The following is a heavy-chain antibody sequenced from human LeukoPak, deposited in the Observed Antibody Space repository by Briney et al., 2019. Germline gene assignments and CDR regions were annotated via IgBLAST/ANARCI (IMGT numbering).Heavy chain of an antibody. D-gene: IGHD6-19*01. CDR3: ARRSSGWYYFDY. CDR1: GGSFSGCH. Sequence: SETLSLTCAVYGGSFSGCHWSWIRQPPGKGLEWIGEINRYGNTYYNPSLKSRVTISVDTSKNQFSLKLSSVTAADTAVYYCARRSSGWYYFDYWGQGTLVTVSS. V-gene: IGHV4-34*01. CDR2: INRYGNT. J-gene: IGHJ4*02.